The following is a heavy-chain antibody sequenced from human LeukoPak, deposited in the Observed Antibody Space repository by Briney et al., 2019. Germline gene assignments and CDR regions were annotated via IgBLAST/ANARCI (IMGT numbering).Heavy chain of an antibody. J-gene: IGHJ4*02. D-gene: IGHD2-2*01. CDR1: GGTFSSYA. CDR2: IIPIFGTA. V-gene: IGHV1-69*05. CDR3: ASGRYCSSTRCSRGFDY. Sequence: GASVKVSCKASGGTFSSYAISWVRQAPGQGLEWMGGIIPIFGTANYAQKFQGRVTITTDESTSTAYMELSSLRSEDTAVYYCASGRYCSSTRCSRGFDYWGQGTLVTVSS.